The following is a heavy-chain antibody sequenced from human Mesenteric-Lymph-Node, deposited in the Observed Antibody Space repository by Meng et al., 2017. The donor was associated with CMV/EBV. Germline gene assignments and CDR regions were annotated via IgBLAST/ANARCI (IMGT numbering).Heavy chain of an antibody. Sequence: GGSLKLSCAASGFTFSSYAMSWVRQAPGKGLEWVSAISGSGGSTYYADSVKGRFTISRDNSKNTLYLQMNSLRAEDTAVYYCAKGYSSGWPRYYFDYWGQGTLVTAPQ. CDR2: ISGSGGST. CDR3: AKGYSSGWPRYYFDY. D-gene: IGHD6-19*01. V-gene: IGHV3-23*01. CDR1: GFTFSSYA. J-gene: IGHJ4*02.